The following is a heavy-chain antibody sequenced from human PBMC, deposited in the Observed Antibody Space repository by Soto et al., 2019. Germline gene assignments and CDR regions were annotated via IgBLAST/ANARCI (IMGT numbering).Heavy chain of an antibody. V-gene: IGHV4-59*01. CDR1: GGSISSYY. Sequence: ETLSLTCTVSGGSISSYYWSWIRQPPGKGLEWIGYIYYSGSTNYNPSLKSRVTISVDTSKNQFSLKLSSVTAADTAVYYCARVTGFSGYEGNWFDPWGQGTLVTVSS. D-gene: IGHD5-12*01. CDR2: IYYSGST. CDR3: ARVTGFSGYEGNWFDP. J-gene: IGHJ5*02.